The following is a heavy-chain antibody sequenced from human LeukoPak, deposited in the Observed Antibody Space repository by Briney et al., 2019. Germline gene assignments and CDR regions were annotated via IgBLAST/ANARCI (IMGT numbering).Heavy chain of an antibody. V-gene: IGHV3-30*18. CDR2: ISYDGSNK. D-gene: IGHD2-2*01. Sequence: GGSLRLSCAASGFTFSSYGMHWVRQAPGKGLEWVAVISYDGSNKYYADSVKGRFTISRDNSKNTLYLQMNSLRAEDTAVYYCAKDVRYCSSTSCPSASYYYYGMDVWGQGTTVTVSS. CDR3: AKDVRYCSSTSCPSASYYYYGMDV. CDR1: GFTFSSYG. J-gene: IGHJ6*02.